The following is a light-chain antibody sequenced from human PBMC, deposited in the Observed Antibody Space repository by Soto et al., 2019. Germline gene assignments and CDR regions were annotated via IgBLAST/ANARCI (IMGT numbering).Light chain of an antibody. Sequence: DIQMTQSPSSQSASVGDRVTITCRASQGISTYLNWYQQKPGKAPKLLIYAASSLQSGVPSRFSGSGSGTDFTLTISSLQPEDFATYYCQQSYSTPKTFGQGTRLEIK. CDR2: AAS. V-gene: IGKV1-39*01. CDR3: QQSYSTPKT. J-gene: IGKJ5*01. CDR1: QGISTY.